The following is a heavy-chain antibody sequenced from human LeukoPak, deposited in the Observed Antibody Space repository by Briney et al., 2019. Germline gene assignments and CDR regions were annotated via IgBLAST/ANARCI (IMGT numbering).Heavy chain of an antibody. D-gene: IGHD3-10*01. CDR3: ATEYYYDSGRQAFDY. Sequence: GGSLRLSCAASGFTVSSNYMSWVRQAPGKGLEWVSVIYSGGSTYYADSVKGRFTISRDNSKNTLYLQMNSLRAEDTAVYYRATEYYYDSGRQAFDYWGQGTLVTVSS. CDR1: GFTVSSNY. J-gene: IGHJ4*02. V-gene: IGHV3-53*01. CDR2: IYSGGST.